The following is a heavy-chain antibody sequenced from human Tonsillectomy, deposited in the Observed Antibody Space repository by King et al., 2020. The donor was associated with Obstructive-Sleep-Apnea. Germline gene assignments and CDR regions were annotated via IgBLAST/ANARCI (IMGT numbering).Heavy chain of an antibody. V-gene: IGHV3-30*03. Sequence: QVQLVESGGGVVQPGRSLRLSCAASGFTFSRYVMHWVRQAPGKGLEWVTIISYDGTNKYYADSVKDRFTISRDNSKNTLYLQMNSLRAEDTAVYYCARIDREVSDRNSWKYYGMDVWGQGTTVTVSS. D-gene: IGHD1-1*01. J-gene: IGHJ6*02. CDR1: GFTFSRYV. CDR2: ISYDGTNK. CDR3: ARIDREVSDRNSWKYYGMDV.